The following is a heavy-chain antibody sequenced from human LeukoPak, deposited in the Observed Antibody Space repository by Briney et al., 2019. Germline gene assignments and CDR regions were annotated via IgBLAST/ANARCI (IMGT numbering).Heavy chain of an antibody. V-gene: IGHV3-53*01. CDR3: ARGRGLGVVSPYFDY. J-gene: IGHJ4*02. CDR2: IYGDGRT. Sequence: GGSLRLSCVVSGFSVSNNYIIWVRQAPGNGLERVSVIYGDGRTSHSASGRGRFTISRDNSKNIVSLQMNNLRAEDTAVYYCARGRGLGVVSPYFDYWGQGTLVTVSS. D-gene: IGHD3-3*01. CDR1: GFSVSNNY.